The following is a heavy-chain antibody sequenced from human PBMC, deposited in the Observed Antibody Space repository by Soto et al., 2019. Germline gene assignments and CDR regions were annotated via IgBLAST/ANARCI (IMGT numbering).Heavy chain of an antibody. CDR1: SGSVSSGSYY. CDR2: VYHRGST. CDR3: ARVGAYRYWYYGMDV. V-gene: IGHV4-61*01. Sequence: QVPLQESGPGLAESSETLSLTCTVSSGSVSSGSYYWSWIRQPPGKELEWIGSVYHRGSTDYNRSVQSRVTMSIDTSKNQFSLRLSSVTAADTAVYYCARVGAYRYWYYGMDVWGQGTTVTVSS. J-gene: IGHJ6*02. D-gene: IGHD2-21*01.